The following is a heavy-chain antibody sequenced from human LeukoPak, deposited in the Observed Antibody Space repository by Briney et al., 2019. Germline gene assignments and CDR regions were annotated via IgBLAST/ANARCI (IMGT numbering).Heavy chain of an antibody. CDR3: ARGWSVGVITMVRGVIITPFDY. D-gene: IGHD3-10*01. CDR2: MNPNSGNT. J-gene: IGHJ4*02. CDR1: GYTFTSYD. Sequence: ASVKVSCKASGYTFTSYDINWVRQATGQGLEWMGWMNPNSGNTGYAQKFQGRVTMTRNTSISTAYMELSSLRSEDTAVYYCARGWSVGVITMVRGVIITPFDYWGQGTLVTVSS. V-gene: IGHV1-8*01.